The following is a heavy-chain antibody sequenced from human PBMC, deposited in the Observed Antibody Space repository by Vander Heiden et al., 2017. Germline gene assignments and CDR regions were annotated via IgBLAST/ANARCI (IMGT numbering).Heavy chain of an antibody. V-gene: IGHV1-2*02. CDR2: INPNSGGT. CDR1: GYTFTGAY. J-gene: IGHJ4*02. D-gene: IGHD3-10*01. CDR3: ARDPSSYGSGSYYNPYFDY. Sequence: QAQLVQSGAEVKQPGASVKVSCKASGYTFTGAYMHWVRQAHGQGLEWMGWINPNSGGTTYAQKFQGRVTMTRDTSISTAYMELSRLRSDDTAVYYCARDPSSYGSGSYYNPYFDYWGQGTLVTVSS.